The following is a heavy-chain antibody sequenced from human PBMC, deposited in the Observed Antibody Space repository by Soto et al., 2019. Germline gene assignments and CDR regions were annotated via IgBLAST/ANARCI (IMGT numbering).Heavy chain of an antibody. D-gene: IGHD1-26*01. V-gene: IGHV3-21*01. CDR3: ARDVGATSCMDV. CDR2: ISSSSSYI. Sequence: VGSLRLSCGASGFTFSSYSMNWVRQAPGKGLEWVSSISSSSSYIYYADSVKGRFTISRDNAKNSLYLQMNSLRVEDTAVYYCARDVGATSCMDVWGQGTTVTVSS. CDR1: GFTFSSYS. J-gene: IGHJ6*02.